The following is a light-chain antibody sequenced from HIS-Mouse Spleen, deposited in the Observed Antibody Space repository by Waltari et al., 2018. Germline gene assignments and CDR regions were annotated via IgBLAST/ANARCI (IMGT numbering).Light chain of an antibody. CDR2: KDS. Sequence: SYELTQPSSVSVSPGQTARITCSGDVLAKKQHARWFQQKPGQAPVLVIYKDSERPSGIPERFSGSSSGTTVTLTISGAQVEDEADYYCYSAADNNPNWVFGGGTKLTVL. CDR1: VLAKKQH. CDR3: YSAADNNPNWV. V-gene: IGLV3-27*01. J-gene: IGLJ3*02.